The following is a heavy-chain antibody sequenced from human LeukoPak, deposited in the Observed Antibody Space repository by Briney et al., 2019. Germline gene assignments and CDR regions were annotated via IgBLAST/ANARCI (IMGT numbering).Heavy chain of an antibody. Sequence: PGGSLRLSCAASGFTVSSNYMSWVRQAPGKGLEWVSVIYSGGSTYYADSVKGRFTISRDDSKNTLYLQMNSLRAEDTAVYYCARARLAAAATEYWGQGTLVTVSS. CDR1: GFTVSSNY. J-gene: IGHJ4*02. CDR2: IYSGGST. V-gene: IGHV3-53*01. CDR3: ARARLAAAATEY. D-gene: IGHD6-13*01.